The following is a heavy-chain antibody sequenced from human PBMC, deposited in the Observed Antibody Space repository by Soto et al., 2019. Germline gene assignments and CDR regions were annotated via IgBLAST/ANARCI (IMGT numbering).Heavy chain of an antibody. CDR3: AREFKWLKGHYGDAFDI. D-gene: IGHD5-12*01. Sequence: QVQLQESGPGLVKPSQTLSLTCTVSGGSISSGGYYWSWIRQHPGKGLEWIGYIYYSGSTYYNPSLKSRVTIAVDTSKNQFSLKLRSVTAADTAVYYCAREFKWLKGHYGDAFDIWGQGTMVTVSS. J-gene: IGHJ3*02. CDR1: GGSISSGGYY. CDR2: IYYSGST. V-gene: IGHV4-31*03.